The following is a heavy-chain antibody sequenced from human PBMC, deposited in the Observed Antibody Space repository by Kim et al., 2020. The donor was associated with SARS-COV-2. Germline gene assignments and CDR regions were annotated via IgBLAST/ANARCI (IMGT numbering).Heavy chain of an antibody. CDR3: ARAWVGRHFDY. CDR2: INPSGGST. Sequence: ASVKVSCKASGYTFTSHYMHWVRQAPGQGLEWMGIINPSGGSTSYAQKFQGRVTMTRDTSTSTVYMELSSLRSEDTAVYYCARAWVGRHFDYWGQGTLVTVSS. CDR1: GYTFTSHY. D-gene: IGHD2-15*01. V-gene: IGHV1-46*01. J-gene: IGHJ4*02.